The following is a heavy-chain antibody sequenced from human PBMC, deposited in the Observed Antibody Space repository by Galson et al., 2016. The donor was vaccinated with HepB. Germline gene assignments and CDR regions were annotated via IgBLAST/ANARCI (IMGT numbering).Heavy chain of an antibody. Sequence: SLRLSCAASGLIFREAWVSWVRQAPGKGLEFIGRIKSNVVGGPTDYGAPVKGRFTISRDDSQITVVLQMNSLQTEDTAVYYCTWTGFSWFDSWGQGTLVTVSS. D-gene: IGHD1-14*01. CDR1: GLIFREAW. CDR2: IKSNVVGGPT. J-gene: IGHJ5*01. V-gene: IGHV3-15*01. CDR3: TWTGFSWFDS.